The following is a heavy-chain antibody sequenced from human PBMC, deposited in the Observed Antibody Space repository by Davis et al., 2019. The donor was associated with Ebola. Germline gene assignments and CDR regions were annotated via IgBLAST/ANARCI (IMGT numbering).Heavy chain of an antibody. J-gene: IGHJ6*02. CDR3: ARAGGSTTLTAPSMDV. Sequence: GGSLRLSCAASGFTFSSYWMSWVRQAPGKGLEWVANIKQDGSEKYYVDSVKGRFTISRDNAKNSLYLQMNSLRVEDMAVYYCARAGGSTTLTAPSMDVWGQGTTVTVSS. CDR1: GFTFSSYW. V-gene: IGHV3-7*03. CDR2: IKQDGSEK. D-gene: IGHD2/OR15-2a*01.